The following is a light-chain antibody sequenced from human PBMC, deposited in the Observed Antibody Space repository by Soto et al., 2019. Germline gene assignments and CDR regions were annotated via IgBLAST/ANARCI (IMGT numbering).Light chain of an antibody. V-gene: IGLV1-40*01. CDR1: SSNIGAGYG. Sequence: SVLTQPPSVSGAPGQRVIISCTGSSSNIGAGYGVHWYQQLPGRVPKLLIYGNTNRPSGVPDRFSGSKSDTSGSLAITGLEAEDEADYYCQSYDSSLSGYVFGTGTKVTVL. CDR2: GNT. J-gene: IGLJ1*01. CDR3: QSYDSSLSGYV.